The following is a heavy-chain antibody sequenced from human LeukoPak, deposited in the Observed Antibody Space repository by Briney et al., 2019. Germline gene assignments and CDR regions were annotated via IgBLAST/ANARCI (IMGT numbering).Heavy chain of an antibody. D-gene: IGHD4/OR15-4a*01. CDR3: ANEEVPNDY. V-gene: IGHV3-23*01. J-gene: IGHJ4*02. Sequence: GGSLRLSCEVSGFPFISHAMSWVRQAPGRGLEWVSGISISSDMTYYADSVQGRFIISRDNSKNTVFLQMDSLRVEDTAVYYCANEEVPNDYWGRGTLVTVSS. CDR1: GFPFISHA. CDR2: ISISSDMT.